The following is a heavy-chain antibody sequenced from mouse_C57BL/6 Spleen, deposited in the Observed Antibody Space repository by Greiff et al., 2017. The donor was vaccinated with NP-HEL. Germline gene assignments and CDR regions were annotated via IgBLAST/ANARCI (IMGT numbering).Heavy chain of an antibody. CDR3: ARGGKLLYYFDY. D-gene: IGHD1-1*01. Sequence: QVQLQQPGAELVMPGASVKLSCKASGYTFTSYWMHWVKQRPGQGLEWIGEIDPSDSYPNYNQQFKGQSTLTVDKSSSTAYMQLSSLTSEVSAVDCCARGGKLLYYFDYWGQGTTLTVSS. CDR1: GYTFTSYW. V-gene: IGHV1-69*01. J-gene: IGHJ2*01. CDR2: IDPSDSYP.